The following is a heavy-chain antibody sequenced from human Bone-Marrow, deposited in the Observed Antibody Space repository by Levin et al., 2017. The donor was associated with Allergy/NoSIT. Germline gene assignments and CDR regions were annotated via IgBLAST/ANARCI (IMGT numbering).Heavy chain of an antibody. CDR1: GFTFSSYA. V-gene: IGHV3-23*01. Sequence: GGSLRLSCAASGFTFSSYAMSWVRQAPGKGLEWVSAISGSGGSTYYADSVKGRFTISRDNSKNTLYLQMNSLRAEDTAVYYCATPPLVLRFLEWLFYFDYWGQGTLVTVSS. J-gene: IGHJ4*02. CDR2: ISGSGGST. D-gene: IGHD3-3*01. CDR3: ATPPLVLRFLEWLFYFDY.